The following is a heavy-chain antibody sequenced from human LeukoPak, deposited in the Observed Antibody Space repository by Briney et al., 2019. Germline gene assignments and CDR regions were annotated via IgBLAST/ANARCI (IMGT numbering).Heavy chain of an antibody. V-gene: IGHV1-46*01. CDR1: GYTFTSYY. D-gene: IGHD5-18*01. CDR2: INPSGGST. J-gene: IGHJ6*03. Sequence: ASVKVSCKASGYTFTSYYMHWVRQAPGQGLEWMGGINPSGGSTSYAQKFQGRLTMTRDTSTSTVYMELSSLRSEDTAVYYCATGLSRSRIQLWSSYMDVWGKGTTVTVSS. CDR3: ATGLSRSRIQLWSSYMDV.